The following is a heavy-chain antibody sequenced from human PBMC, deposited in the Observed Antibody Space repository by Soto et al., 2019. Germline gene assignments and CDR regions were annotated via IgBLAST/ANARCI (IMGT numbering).Heavy chain of an antibody. D-gene: IGHD2-15*01. CDR1: GYSFSSQW. Sequence: PGESLKISCKGSGYSFSSQWITWVRQVPGKGLEWMGRIDPSDSYTTYSPSFHGHVSFSVDKSISTAYLQWSSLKASDTAMYYCAGRESRYCSGGTCSVLAYWGQGTQVTVSS. CDR3: AGRESRYCSGGTCSVLAY. V-gene: IGHV5-10-1*01. J-gene: IGHJ4*02. CDR2: IDPSDSYT.